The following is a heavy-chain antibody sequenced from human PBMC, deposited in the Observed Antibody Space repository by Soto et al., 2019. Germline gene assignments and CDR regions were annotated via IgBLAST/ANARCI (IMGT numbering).Heavy chain of an antibody. CDR2: IWHDGGNK. CDR3: ARDGDVNTGFGKDY. Sequence: QVQLVESGGGVVQPGRSLRLSCAASGFTFSSYGMYWVRQAPGKGLEWVAFIWHDGGNKFYAESVKGRFTISRDNPKNTLYLQMTSLSAEDTAMYYCARDGDVNTGFGKDYWGQGTLVTVSS. J-gene: IGHJ4*02. D-gene: IGHD3-16*01. V-gene: IGHV3-33*01. CDR1: GFTFSSYG.